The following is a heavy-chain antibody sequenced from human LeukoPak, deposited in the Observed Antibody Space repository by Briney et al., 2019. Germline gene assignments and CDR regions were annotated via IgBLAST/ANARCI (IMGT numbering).Heavy chain of an antibody. CDR3: AKSGANSPRGYFDY. D-gene: IGHD3-10*01. CDR1: GFTFSSYA. J-gene: IGHJ4*02. Sequence: PGGSLRLSCAASGFTFSSYALNWVRQAPGRGLEWVSGISGAGGAADYGESVKGRFTISRANSKSTLSLQMNSLRAEDTAVYYCAKSGANSPRGYFDYWGRGILVAVSS. CDR2: ISGAGGAA. V-gene: IGHV3-23*01.